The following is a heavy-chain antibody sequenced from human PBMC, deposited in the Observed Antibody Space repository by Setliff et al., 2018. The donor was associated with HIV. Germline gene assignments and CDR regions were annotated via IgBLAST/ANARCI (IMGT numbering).Heavy chain of an antibody. CDR1: GGSISNYY. J-gene: IGHJ5*02. V-gene: IGHV4-4*07. D-gene: IGHD2-15*01. Sequence: PSETLSLTCTVSGGSISNYYWTWIRQPAGKGVEWIGRIEGSRRTNYNPSLKSRVTMSVDTSKNQFSLRLSSVTAADTAVYYCAREKGFGGATGWFDPWGQGTLVTSPQ. CDR3: AREKGFGGATGWFDP. CDR2: IEGSRRT.